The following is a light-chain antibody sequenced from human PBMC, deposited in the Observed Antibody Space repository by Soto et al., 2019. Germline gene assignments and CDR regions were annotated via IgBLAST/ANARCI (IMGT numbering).Light chain of an antibody. Sequence: VIWMTQSPSLLSASTGDRVTISCRVSQDISNHLAWYQQKPGKAPELLIYAASTLQSGVPSRFSGSGSGTDFTLTISCLQSEDFATYYCQQYYSFPRTFGQGTKVEIK. V-gene: IGKV1D-8*01. CDR2: AAS. J-gene: IGKJ1*01. CDR1: QDISNH. CDR3: QQYYSFPRT.